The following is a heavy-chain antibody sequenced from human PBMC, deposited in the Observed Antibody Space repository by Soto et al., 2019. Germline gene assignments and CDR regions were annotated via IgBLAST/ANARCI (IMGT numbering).Heavy chain of an antibody. CDR2: IWGDASKT. V-gene: IGHV3-33*01. J-gene: IGHJ4*02. Sequence: QVQLVESGGGVFQPGTCLRLSCVASGFTFDSHGMHWVRQAPGKGLDWVAFIWGDASKTYYADSAKGRFTISRDNSKNTAYLELNSVRADDTAVYYCATGEGTFDYWGQGALVTVSS. CDR3: ATGEGTFDY. CDR1: GFTFDSHG.